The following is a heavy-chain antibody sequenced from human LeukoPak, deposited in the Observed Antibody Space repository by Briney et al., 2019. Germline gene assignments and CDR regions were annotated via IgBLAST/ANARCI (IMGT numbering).Heavy chain of an antibody. D-gene: IGHD2-2*02. Sequence: ASVKVSCKASGYTFTSYYMHWVRQAPGQGLEWMGIINPSGGSTSYAQKFQGRVTMTRNTSISTAYMELSSLRSEDTAVYYCARHCSSTSCYTDYWGQGTLVTVSS. CDR3: ARHCSSTSCYTDY. CDR2: INPSGGST. CDR1: GYTFTSYY. J-gene: IGHJ4*02. V-gene: IGHV1-46*01.